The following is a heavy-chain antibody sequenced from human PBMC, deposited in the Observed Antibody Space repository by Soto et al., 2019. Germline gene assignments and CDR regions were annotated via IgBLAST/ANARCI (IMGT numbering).Heavy chain of an antibody. D-gene: IGHD1-26*01. CDR3: ARNRPWGATGIDY. J-gene: IGHJ4*02. V-gene: IGHV4-31*03. CDR2: IYYSGST. Sequence: QVQLQESGPGLVKPSQTLSLTCTVSGGSISSGGYYWSWIRQHPGKALEGIGYIYYSGSTYYNPSHKSRVTISVVTSRQQFSLKLSSVTAADTAVYYCARNRPWGATGIDYWGQGTLVTVSS. CDR1: GGSISSGGYY.